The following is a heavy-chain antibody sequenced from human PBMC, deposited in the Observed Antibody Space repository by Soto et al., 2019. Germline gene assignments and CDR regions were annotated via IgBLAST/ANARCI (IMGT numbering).Heavy chain of an antibody. CDR1: GGSVSSTNYY. Sequence: QLQLQESGPGLVKPSETLSLTCTVSGGSVSSTNYYWGWIRQPPGKGLEWIGSIYYSGSTYYNPTRKSRVHTSAATSTHQSSLDLSSVTAADTAVYYCARLAYCVGDCYSGRYFQHWGQGTLVTVSS. CDR2: IYYSGST. CDR3: ARLAYCVGDCYSGRYFQH. D-gene: IGHD2-21*02. J-gene: IGHJ1*01. V-gene: IGHV4-39*01.